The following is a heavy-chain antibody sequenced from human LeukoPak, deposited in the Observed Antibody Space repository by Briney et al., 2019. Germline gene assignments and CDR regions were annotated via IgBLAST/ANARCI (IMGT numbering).Heavy chain of an antibody. V-gene: IGHV1-8*01. CDR3: ARTGSIAVANRGSPPRY. Sequence: GASVKVSCKASGYTFTSYDINWVRQATGQGLEWMGWMSPNSGNTGYAQKFQGRVTMTRNTSISTAYMELSSLRSEDTAVYYCARTGSIAVANRGSPPRYWGQGTLVTVSS. J-gene: IGHJ4*02. CDR1: GYTFTSYD. CDR2: MSPNSGNT. D-gene: IGHD6-19*01.